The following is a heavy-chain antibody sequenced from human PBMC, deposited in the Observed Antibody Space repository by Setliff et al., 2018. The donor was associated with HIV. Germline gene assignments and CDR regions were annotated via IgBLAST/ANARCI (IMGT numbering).Heavy chain of an antibody. D-gene: IGHD3-22*01. J-gene: IGHJ4*02. CDR2: ISAYNGNT. V-gene: IGHV1-18*01. CDR1: GYIFTSYG. CDR3: ARGGDYDSSGYYVT. Sequence: ASVKVSCKASGYIFTSYGISWVRQAPGQGLEWMGWISAYNGNTNYAQKFQGRVSMTIDTSTSTAYMGLRSLRPDDTAVYFCARGGDYDSSGYYVTWGQGSLVTVSS.